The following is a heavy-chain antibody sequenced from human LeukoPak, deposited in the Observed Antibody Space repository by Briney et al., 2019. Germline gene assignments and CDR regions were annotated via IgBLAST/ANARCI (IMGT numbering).Heavy chain of an antibody. CDR1: GASISSHY. Sequence: SETLSLTCTVTGASISSHYWCWIRQTPGTGLEWIGDIYDRGSTTYNPSLKSRVSISVDTSRNQFSLNLRSVTAADTAVYYGAKIEVGRFDPWGQGTLVTVSS. CDR2: IYDRGST. D-gene: IGHD1-26*01. J-gene: IGHJ5*02. CDR3: AKIEVGRFDP. V-gene: IGHV4-59*11.